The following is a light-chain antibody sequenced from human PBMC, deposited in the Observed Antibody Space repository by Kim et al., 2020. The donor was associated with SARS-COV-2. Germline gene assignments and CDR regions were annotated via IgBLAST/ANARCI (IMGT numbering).Light chain of an antibody. CDR2: EDN. CDR1: SGSIATNY. V-gene: IGLV6-57*03. Sequence: KTLPISFTRSSGSIATNYVQWYQQRPGSAPTTVIYEDNHRPSAVPDPFSGYIDSSSNSASLTLSGLKTEDEADYYWQSSDGSSVIFGGGTQLNRP. CDR3: QSSDGSSVI. J-gene: IGLJ2*01.